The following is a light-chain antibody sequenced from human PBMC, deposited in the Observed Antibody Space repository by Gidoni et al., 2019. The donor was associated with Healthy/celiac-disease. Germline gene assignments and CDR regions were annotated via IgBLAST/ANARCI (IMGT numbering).Light chain of an antibody. Sequence: DIQMTQYPSSLSASVGDRVTITCRASQSISSYLNWYQQKPGKAPKLLIYAASSLQSEVPSRFSGSGSGTDFTLTISSLQPEDFATYYCQQSYSTPTFGGGTKVEIK. V-gene: IGKV1-39*01. J-gene: IGKJ4*01. CDR3: QQSYSTPT. CDR2: AAS. CDR1: QSISSY.